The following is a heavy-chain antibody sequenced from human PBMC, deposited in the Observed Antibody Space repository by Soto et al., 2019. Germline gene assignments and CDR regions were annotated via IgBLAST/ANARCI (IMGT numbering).Heavy chain of an antibody. V-gene: IGHV4-59*01. CDR3: ARGLQFWPITDYFSY. D-gene: IGHD4-4*01. Sequence: SETLSLTCTVSGGSISSYYWSWIRQPPGKRLEWIGYIYYSGSTNYNPSLKSRVTISVDTSKNQFSLKLSSVTAADTAVYYCARGLQFWPITDYFSYRGQGSQVTVSS. CDR2: IYYSGST. CDR1: GGSISSYY. J-gene: IGHJ4*02.